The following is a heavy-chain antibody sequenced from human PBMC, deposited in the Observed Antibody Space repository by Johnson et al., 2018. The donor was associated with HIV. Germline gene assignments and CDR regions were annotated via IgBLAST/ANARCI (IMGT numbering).Heavy chain of an antibody. CDR1: GFTFSSYA. Sequence: QVQLVESGGGLVKPGGSLRLSCVASGFTFSSYAMHWVRQAPGKGLEWVAVITYDGSNKYYADSVKGRFTISRDNAKNTLYLQMNSLRAEDTAVYYCATVVVITQDAFDIWGQGTMVTVSS. CDR3: ATVVVITQDAFDI. J-gene: IGHJ3*02. CDR2: ITYDGSNK. V-gene: IGHV3-30*04. D-gene: IGHD3-22*01.